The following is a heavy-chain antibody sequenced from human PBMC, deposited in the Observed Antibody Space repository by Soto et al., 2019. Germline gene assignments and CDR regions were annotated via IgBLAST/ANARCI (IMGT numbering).Heavy chain of an antibody. D-gene: IGHD4-17*01. V-gene: IGHV4-30-4*01. CDR1: GGSISSGDYY. J-gene: IGHJ6*02. Sequence: SETLSLTCTASGGSISSGDYYWSWIRQPPGKGLEWIGYIYYSGSTYYNPSLKSRVTISVDTSKNQFSLKLSSVTAADTAVYYCARGYGDYRLGYYYYYGMDVWGQGTTVTVSS. CDR2: IYYSGST. CDR3: ARGYGDYRLGYYYYYGMDV.